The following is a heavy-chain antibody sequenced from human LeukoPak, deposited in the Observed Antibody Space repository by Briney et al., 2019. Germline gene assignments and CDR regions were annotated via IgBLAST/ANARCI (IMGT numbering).Heavy chain of an antibody. D-gene: IGHD3-9*01. CDR2: INSDGSSI. J-gene: IGHJ4*02. CDR3: AKDLGYDILTGYQGFDY. Sequence: PGGSLRLSCAASGFTFSSYAMSWVRQAPGKGLVWVSRINSDGSSITYADSVKGRFTISRDNAKNSLYLQMNSLRAEDTALYYCAKDLGYDILTGYQGFDYWGQGTLVTVSS. CDR1: GFTFSSYA. V-gene: IGHV3-74*03.